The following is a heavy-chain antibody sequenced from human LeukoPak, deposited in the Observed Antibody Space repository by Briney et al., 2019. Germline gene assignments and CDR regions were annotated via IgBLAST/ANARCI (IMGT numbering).Heavy chain of an antibody. J-gene: IGHJ6*03. CDR2: ISSSSSYI. D-gene: IGHD5-12*01. CDR3: ARRGYSGYDSYFYYMDV. Sequence: GSLRLSCAASGFTFSSYSMNWVRQAPGKGLEWVSSISSSSSYIYYADSVKGRFTISRDNAKNSLYLQMNSLRAEDTALYYCARRGYSGYDSYFYYMDVWGKGTTVTVSS. CDR1: GFTFSSYS. V-gene: IGHV3-21*04.